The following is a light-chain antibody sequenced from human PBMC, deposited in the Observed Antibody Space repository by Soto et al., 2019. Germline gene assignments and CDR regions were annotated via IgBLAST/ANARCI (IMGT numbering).Light chain of an antibody. J-gene: IGKJ1*01. Sequence: EIVMTQSPVTLSLSPGERATLSCRASQSVTSKLAWFQQKPGQAPRLLIYATSTRATGVPARFSGSGSGTEFTLTISRLEPEDFAVYYCQQFASSPRTFGRGTTVEIK. CDR3: QQFASSPRT. CDR1: QSVTSK. V-gene: IGKV3-15*01. CDR2: ATS.